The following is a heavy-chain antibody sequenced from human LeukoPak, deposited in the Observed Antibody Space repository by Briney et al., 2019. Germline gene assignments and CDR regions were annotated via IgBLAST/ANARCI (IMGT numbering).Heavy chain of an antibody. CDR1: GFTFSNYA. Sequence: GGSLRLSCAASGFTFSNYAMRWVRQAPGKGLEWVSAISGSGGSTYYADSVKGRFTISRDNSKNTLYLQMNSLRAEDTAVYYCAKETGGRTGYSSSWYSNYFDYWGQGTLVTVSS. J-gene: IGHJ4*02. D-gene: IGHD6-13*01. V-gene: IGHV3-23*01. CDR2: ISGSGGST. CDR3: AKETGGRTGYSSSWYSNYFDY.